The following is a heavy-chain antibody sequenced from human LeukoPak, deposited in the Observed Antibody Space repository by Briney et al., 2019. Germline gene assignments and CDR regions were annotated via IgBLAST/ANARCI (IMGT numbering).Heavy chain of an antibody. V-gene: IGHV4-30-2*01. CDR3: ARVGRGITPDY. CDR1: GGSISSGGYS. CDR2: IYHSGST. Sequence: SQTLSLTCAVSGGSISSGGYSWSWIRQPPGKGLEWIGYIYHSGSTYYNPSLKSRVTISVDRFKNQFSLKLSSVTAADTAVYYCARVGRGITPDYWGQGTLVTVSS. J-gene: IGHJ4*02. D-gene: IGHD3-10*01.